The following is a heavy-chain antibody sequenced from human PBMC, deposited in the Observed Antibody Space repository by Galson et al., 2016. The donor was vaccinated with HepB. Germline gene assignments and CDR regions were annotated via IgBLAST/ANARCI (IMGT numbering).Heavy chain of an antibody. CDR1: GVSVTSGGYS. J-gene: IGHJ4*02. D-gene: IGHD3-22*01. Sequence: TLSLTCAVSGVSVTSGGYSWNWIRQPPGKGLEWIGYIFLSRNTFYNPSLKSRVKISLDRSKNHFSLRLYSVTAEDTAVYYCARAARNFYDSSGFLGYFDSWGQGARVTVSS. CDR3: ARAARNFYDSSGFLGYFDS. V-gene: IGHV4-30-2*01. CDR2: IFLSRNT.